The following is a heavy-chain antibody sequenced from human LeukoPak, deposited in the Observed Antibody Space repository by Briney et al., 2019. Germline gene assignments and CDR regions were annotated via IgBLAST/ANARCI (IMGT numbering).Heavy chain of an antibody. Sequence: SETLSLTCTVSGGSFSSSIYYWGWMRQPPGKGLEWIGSISYSGSTYYNPSLKSRVTISVDTSKNQFSLKLSSVTAADTAVYYCARLFDYWGQGTLVTV. J-gene: IGHJ4*02. V-gene: IGHV4-39*01. CDR2: ISYSGST. CDR3: ARLFDY. CDR1: GGSFSSSIYY.